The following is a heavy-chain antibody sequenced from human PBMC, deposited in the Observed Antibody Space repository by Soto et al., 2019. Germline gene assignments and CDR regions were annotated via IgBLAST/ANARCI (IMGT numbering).Heavy chain of an antibody. J-gene: IGHJ4*02. CDR2: ISSSSSYI. CDR1: GFTFSSYS. D-gene: IGHD6-6*01. CDR3: ARAKSIAARQGYYFDY. Sequence: EVQLVESGGGLVKPGGSLRLSCAASGFTFSSYSMNWVRQAPGKGLEWVSSISSSSSYIYYADSVKGRFTISRDNAKNSLYLQMNSLRAEDTAVYYCARAKSIAARQGYYFDYWGQGTLVTVSS. V-gene: IGHV3-21*01.